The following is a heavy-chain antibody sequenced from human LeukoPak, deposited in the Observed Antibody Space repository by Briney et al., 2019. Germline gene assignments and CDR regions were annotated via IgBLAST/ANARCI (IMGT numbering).Heavy chain of an antibody. CDR1: GGSFSGYY. CDR3: ARGSDYYGSGSYYNY. D-gene: IGHD3-10*01. J-gene: IGHJ4*02. Sequence: SETLSLTCAVYGGSFSGYYWSWIRQPPGKGLEWIGEINHSGSTDYNPSLKSRLTISVDTSKNQFSLKLSSVAAADTAVYYCARGSDYYGSGSYYNYWGQGTLVTVSS. CDR2: INHSGST. V-gene: IGHV4-34*01.